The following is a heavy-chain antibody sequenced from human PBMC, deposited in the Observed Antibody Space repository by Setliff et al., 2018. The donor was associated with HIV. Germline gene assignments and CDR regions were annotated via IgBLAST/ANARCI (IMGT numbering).Heavy chain of an antibody. V-gene: IGHV4-4*09. CDR1: GGSISNFY. CDR3: ARHSDFWSEDAFDI. CDR2: ISTSGST. J-gene: IGHJ3*02. D-gene: IGHD3-3*01. Sequence: SETLSLTCTVSGGSISNFYWSWIRQPPGKGLEWIGYISTSGSTKYNPSLKSRVTILVDPSNNQFSLRLSSVTAADTAVYYCARHSDFWSEDAFDIWAQGTVVTVTS.